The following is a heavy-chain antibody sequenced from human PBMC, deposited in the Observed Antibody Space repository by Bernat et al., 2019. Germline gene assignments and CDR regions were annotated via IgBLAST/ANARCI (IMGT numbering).Heavy chain of an antibody. Sequence: QLQLQESGPGLVKPSETLSLTCTVSGGSISSSSYYWGWIRQPPGKGLEWIGSIYYSGSTYYNPSLKSRVTISVDPSKNQFSLKLSSVTAADTAVYYCARNYEGCSGGSCYLHFDYWGQGTLVTVSS. D-gene: IGHD2-15*01. CDR1: GGSISSSSYY. CDR3: ARNYEGCSGGSCYLHFDY. J-gene: IGHJ4*02. CDR2: IYYSGST. V-gene: IGHV4-39*01.